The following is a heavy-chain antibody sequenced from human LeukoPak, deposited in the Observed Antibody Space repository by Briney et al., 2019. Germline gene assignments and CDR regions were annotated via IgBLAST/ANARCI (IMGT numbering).Heavy chain of an antibody. CDR2: IYYSGST. D-gene: IGHD1-26*01. V-gene: IGHV4-59*08. CDR1: GGSISSYY. Sequence: SETLSLTCTVSGGSISSYYWSWIRQPPGKGLEWIGYIYYSGSTNYNPSLKSRVTISVDTSKNQFSLKLSSVTAADAAVYYCARHFNNPVGANWFDPWGQGTLVTVSS. CDR3: ARHFNNPVGANWFDP. J-gene: IGHJ5*02.